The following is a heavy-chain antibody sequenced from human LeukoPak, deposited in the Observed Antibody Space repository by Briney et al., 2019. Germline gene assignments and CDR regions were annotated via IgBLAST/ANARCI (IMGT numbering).Heavy chain of an antibody. CDR1: GFTFSSYE. J-gene: IGHJ4*02. V-gene: IGHV3-48*03. CDR2: ISSSGSTI. Sequence: GGSLRLSCAASGFTFSSYEMNWVRQAPGKGLEWVSYISSSGSTIYYADSVKGRFTISRDNAKNSLYLQMNSLRAEDTAVYYCARALRNQYYDILTGAYDFWGQGTLVTVSS. D-gene: IGHD3-9*01. CDR3: ARALRNQYYDILTGAYDF.